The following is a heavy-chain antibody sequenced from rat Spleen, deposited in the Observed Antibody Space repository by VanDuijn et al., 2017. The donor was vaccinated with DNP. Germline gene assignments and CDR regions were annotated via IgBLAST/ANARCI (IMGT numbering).Heavy chain of an antibody. Sequence: EVQLVESGGGLVPPGRSQKLSCAASGFTFSDYAMAWVRQAPKRGLEWVATISYDGDRTYYRDSVKGRFTISRDDAKSTLYLQMDSLRSEDTATYYCATQRLGAAWFAYWGQGTLVTVSS. CDR2: ISYDGDRT. V-gene: IGHV5-17*01. CDR3: ATQRLGAAWFAY. J-gene: IGHJ3*01. CDR1: GFTFSDYA. D-gene: IGHD5-1*01.